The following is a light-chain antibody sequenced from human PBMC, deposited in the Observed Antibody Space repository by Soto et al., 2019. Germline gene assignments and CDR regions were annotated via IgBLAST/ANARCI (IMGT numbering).Light chain of an antibody. CDR2: DAS. CDR1: QDISNY. Sequence: DIQMTQSPSSLSASVGDRVTITCQASQDISNYLNWYQQKPGKDPKLLIYDASNLETGVPSRFSGSGSGTDFTFPISRLQPEDIATYYCQQYDNLPLTFGGGTKVEIK. CDR3: QQYDNLPLT. J-gene: IGKJ4*01. V-gene: IGKV1-33*01.